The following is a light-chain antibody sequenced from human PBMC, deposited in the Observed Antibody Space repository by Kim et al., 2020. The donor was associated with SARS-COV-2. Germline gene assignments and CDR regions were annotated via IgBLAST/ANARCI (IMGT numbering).Light chain of an antibody. Sequence: REVSATRTCGASHNIATCLARYQQRRGQAPRLLVYDAANRATGVPDRFSGSGSGTDFTLTISSLEPEDLSIYYCQQRNSWPPAVTFGGGTKVDIK. J-gene: IGKJ4*01. V-gene: IGKV3-11*01. CDR3: QQRNSWPPAVT. CDR2: DAA. CDR1: HNIATC.